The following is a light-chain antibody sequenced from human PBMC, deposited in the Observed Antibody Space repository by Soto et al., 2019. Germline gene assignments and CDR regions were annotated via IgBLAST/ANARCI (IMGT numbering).Light chain of an antibody. CDR3: QPYNSFWT. CDR2: DAS. CDR1: QSISSW. V-gene: IGKV1-5*01. J-gene: IGKJ1*01. Sequence: DIQMTQSPSTLSASIGDRVTITCRASQSISSWLAWYQQKPGKAPKLLIYDASSLESGVPSRFSGSGSGTEFTLTISSLQPDDFATYYCQPYNSFWTFGQGTKADIK.